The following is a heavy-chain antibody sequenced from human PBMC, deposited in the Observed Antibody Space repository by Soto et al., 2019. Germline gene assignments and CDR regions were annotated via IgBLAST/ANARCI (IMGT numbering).Heavy chain of an antibody. CDR3: AKGYRYCSGGTCYHNYFDY. D-gene: IGHD2-15*01. Sequence: PGGSLRLSCAASGFTFSTYWMHWVRQAPGKGLVWVSRIHSSGSSTYYADSVKGRFTISRDNAKNSLYLEMNSLRVEDTAVYYCAKGYRYCSGGTCYHNYFDYWGQGTLVTVSS. J-gene: IGHJ4*02. CDR1: GFTFSTYW. V-gene: IGHV3-74*01. CDR2: IHSSGSST.